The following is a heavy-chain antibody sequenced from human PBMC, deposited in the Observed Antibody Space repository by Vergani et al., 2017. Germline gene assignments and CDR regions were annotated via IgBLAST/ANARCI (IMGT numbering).Heavy chain of an antibody. CDR2: ISYDGSNK. V-gene: IGHV3-30*04. D-gene: IGHD5-24*01. CDR3: ARGWLETDFDY. Sequence: QVQLVESGGGVVQPGRSLRLSCAASGFTFSSYAMHWVRQAPGKGLEWVAVISYDGSNKYYADSVKGRFTITRDNSKNKLYLQMNSLRAEDTAVYYCARGWLETDFDYWGQGTLVTVSS. CDR1: GFTFSSYA. J-gene: IGHJ4*02.